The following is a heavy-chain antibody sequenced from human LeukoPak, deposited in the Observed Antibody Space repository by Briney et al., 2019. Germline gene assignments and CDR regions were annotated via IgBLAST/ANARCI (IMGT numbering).Heavy chain of an antibody. V-gene: IGHV5-51*01. CDR3: ARGPYGGHSGAFDI. CDR2: IFPGTSDT. J-gene: IGHJ3*02. CDR1: GHSFTSYW. D-gene: IGHD4-23*01. Sequence: GESLKISCKGSGHSFTSYWIGWVRQMPGKGLEWMGIIFPGTSDTRYSPSFRGQVTISDDKSISTAYLQWSSLKASDTAMYFCARGPYGGHSGAFDIWGQGTMVTVSS.